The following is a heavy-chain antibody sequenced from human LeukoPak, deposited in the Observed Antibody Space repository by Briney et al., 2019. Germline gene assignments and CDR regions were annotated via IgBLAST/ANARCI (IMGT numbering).Heavy chain of an antibody. J-gene: IGHJ2*01. CDR1: GFTFSSYW. Sequence: PGGSLRLSCAASGFTFSSYWMHWVRQAPGKGLEWVSSITSSNNYIYYADSMKGRFTISRDNAKNSLYLQMNSLRAEDTAVYYCVTTWGAHYWYFDLWGRGALVTVSS. CDR2: ITSSNNYI. D-gene: IGHD1-26*01. V-gene: IGHV3-21*01. CDR3: VTTWGAHYWYFDL.